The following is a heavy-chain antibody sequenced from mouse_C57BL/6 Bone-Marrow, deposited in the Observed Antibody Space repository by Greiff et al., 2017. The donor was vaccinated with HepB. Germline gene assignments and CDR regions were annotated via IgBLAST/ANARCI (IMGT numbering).Heavy chain of an antibody. J-gene: IGHJ4*01. Sequence: QVQLQQSGAELVRPGASVTLSCKASGYTFTDYEMHWVKQTPVHGLEWIGAIDPETGGTAYNQKFKGKAILTADKSSSTAYMELRSLTSEDSAVYYCRYYGSSYDYYDAMDYWGQGTSVTVSS. D-gene: IGHD1-1*01. V-gene: IGHV1-15*01. CDR1: GYTFTDYE. CDR2: IDPETGGT. CDR3: RYYGSSYDYYDAMDY.